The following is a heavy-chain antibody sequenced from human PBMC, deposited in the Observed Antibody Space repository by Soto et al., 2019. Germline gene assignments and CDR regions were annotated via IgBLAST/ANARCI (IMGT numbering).Heavy chain of an antibody. CDR1: GFTFSSYA. Sequence: GGSLRLSCAASGFTFSSYAMHWVRQAPGKGLEWVAVISYDGSNKYYADSVKGRFTISRDNSKNTLYLQMNSLRAEDTAVYYCARERAGFLHGMDVWGQGTTVTVSS. V-gene: IGHV3-30-3*01. CDR2: ISYDGSNK. D-gene: IGHD3-3*01. CDR3: ARERAGFLHGMDV. J-gene: IGHJ6*02.